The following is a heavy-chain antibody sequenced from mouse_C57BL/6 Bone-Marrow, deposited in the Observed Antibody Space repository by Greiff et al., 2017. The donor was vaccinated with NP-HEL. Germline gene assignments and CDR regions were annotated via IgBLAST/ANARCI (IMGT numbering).Heavy chain of an antibody. CDR1: GYTFTDYY. V-gene: IGHV1-19*01. CDR3: ARGSTSSGLDY. D-gene: IGHD3-2*02. Sequence: VQLQQSGPVLVKPGASVKMSCKASGYTFTDYYMNWVKQSHGKSLEWIGVINPYNGGTSYNQKFKGKATLTVDKSSSTAYMELNSLTSEDSAVYYCARGSTSSGLDYWGQGTTLTVSS. CDR2: INPYNGGT. J-gene: IGHJ2*01.